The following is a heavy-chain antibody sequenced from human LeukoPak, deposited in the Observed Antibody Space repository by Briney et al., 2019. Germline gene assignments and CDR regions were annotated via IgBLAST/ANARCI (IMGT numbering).Heavy chain of an antibody. J-gene: IGHJ2*01. Sequence: PGGSLRLSCAASGFTFSNYALNWVRQAPGKGLEWVSVITGSGDYTYYADSVKGRFTISRDNSKDTLYLQMNSLRAEDTAIYYCARGLVAGTWYFDLWGRGTLVTVSS. D-gene: IGHD6-19*01. CDR2: ITGSGDYT. CDR1: GFTFSNYA. V-gene: IGHV3-23*01. CDR3: ARGLVAGTWYFDL.